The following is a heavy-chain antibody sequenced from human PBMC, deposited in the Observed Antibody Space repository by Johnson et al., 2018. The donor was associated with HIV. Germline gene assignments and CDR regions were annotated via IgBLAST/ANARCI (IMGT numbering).Heavy chain of an antibody. CDR1: GFTFSSYA. CDR3: AKDTNYGSHLLSFDV. V-gene: IGHV3-30-3*01. CDR2: ISYDGSNK. Sequence: QVQLVESGGGVVQPGRSLRLSCAASGFTFSSYALHWVRQAPGKGLDWVAIISYDGSNKYYADSVKGRFTISRDNSKNTLYLQMNSLRTEDTAVYFCAKDTNYGSHLLSFDVWGQGTMVTVSS. J-gene: IGHJ3*01. D-gene: IGHD2-8*01.